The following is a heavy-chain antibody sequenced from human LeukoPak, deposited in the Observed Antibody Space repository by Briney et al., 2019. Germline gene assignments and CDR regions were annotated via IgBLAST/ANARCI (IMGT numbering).Heavy chain of an antibody. CDR2: IGQGGSHV. CDR1: GFAFSPNW. CDR3: ASSYLKH. J-gene: IGHJ1*01. Sequence: PGGSLRLSCVASGFAFSPNWMNWVRQAPGEGLEWVANIGQGGSHVNYADSVKGRFSISRDNARNSLFLQLNNLRAEDTAVYYCASSYLKHWGQGTLVTVSS. V-gene: IGHV3-7*01.